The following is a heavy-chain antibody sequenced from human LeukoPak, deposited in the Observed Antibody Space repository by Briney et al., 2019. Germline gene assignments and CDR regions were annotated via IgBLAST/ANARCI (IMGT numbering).Heavy chain of an antibody. Sequence: SETLSLTCTVSGGSISSYYWSWIRQSPGKGLEWIGYIYYSGSTNYNPSLKSRVTISVDTSKNQFSLKVSSVTAADTAVYYCARGANPGIALAAPFDYWGQEPWSPSPQ. V-gene: IGHV4-59*01. D-gene: IGHD6-19*01. CDR1: GGSISSYY. CDR2: IYYSGST. CDR3: ARGANPGIALAAPFDY. J-gene: IGHJ4*01.